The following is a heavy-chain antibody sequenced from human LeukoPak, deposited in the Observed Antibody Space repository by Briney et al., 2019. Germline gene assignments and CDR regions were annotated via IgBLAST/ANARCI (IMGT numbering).Heavy chain of an antibody. V-gene: IGHV3-73*01. CDR2: IRSKANSYAT. CDR1: GFSFSGSA. Sequence: PAGGSLRLSCAASGFSFSGSAMHWVRQASGKGLEWVGRIRSKANSYATAYAASVKGRFTISRDDSKNTAYLQMNSLKTEDTAVYYCTSPQDVVLVPAERMAFDIWGQGTMVTVFS. CDR3: TSPQDVVLVPAERMAFDI. D-gene: IGHD2-2*01. J-gene: IGHJ3*02.